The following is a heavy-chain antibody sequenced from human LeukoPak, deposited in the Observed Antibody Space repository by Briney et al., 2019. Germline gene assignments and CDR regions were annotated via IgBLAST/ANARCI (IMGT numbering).Heavy chain of an antibody. CDR3: ARDLVAGRPFDY. D-gene: IGHD6-19*01. Sequence: SETLSLTCAVYGGSFSGYYWSWIRQPPGKRLEWIGEINHSGSTNYNPSLKSRVTISVDTSKNQFSLKLSSVTAADTAVYYCARDLVAGRPFDYWGQGTLVTVSS. J-gene: IGHJ4*02. CDR2: INHSGST. V-gene: IGHV4-34*01. CDR1: GGSFSGYY.